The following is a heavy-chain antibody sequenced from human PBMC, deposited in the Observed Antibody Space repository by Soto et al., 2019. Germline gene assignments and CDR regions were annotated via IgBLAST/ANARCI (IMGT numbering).Heavy chain of an antibody. Sequence: SQTISLTCAISGDSVSSNSAAWNWIRQSPSRGLEWLGRTYYRSKWYNDYAVSVESRITINPDPSKNQFSLQLNSVTPEDTAIYYRARALNYYDSGSPSYGMDFWGQGTSVIVS. CDR1: GDSVSSNSAA. CDR3: ARALNYYDSGSPSYGMDF. CDR2: TYYRSKWYN. D-gene: IGHD3-10*01. V-gene: IGHV6-1*01. J-gene: IGHJ6*02.